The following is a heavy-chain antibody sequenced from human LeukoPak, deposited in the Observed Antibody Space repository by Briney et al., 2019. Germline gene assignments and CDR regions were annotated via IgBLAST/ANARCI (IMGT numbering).Heavy chain of an antibody. CDR2: IIPILGIA. Sequence: SVKVSCKASGGTFSSYAISWVRQAPGQGLEWMGRIIPILGIANYAQKFQGRVTITADKSTSTAYMELSSLRSEDTAVYYCARGYYYDSSGYPYLFDYWGQGTLVTVSS. V-gene: IGHV1-69*04. CDR1: GGTFSSYA. CDR3: ARGYYYDSSGYPYLFDY. J-gene: IGHJ4*02. D-gene: IGHD3-22*01.